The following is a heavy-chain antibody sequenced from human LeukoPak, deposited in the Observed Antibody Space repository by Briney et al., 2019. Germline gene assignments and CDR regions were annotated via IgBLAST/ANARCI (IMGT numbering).Heavy chain of an antibody. CDR2: IKQDGSEK. CDR1: GFTFSSYC. D-gene: IGHD7-27*01. V-gene: IGHV3-7*01. Sequence: GGSLRLSCAASGFTFSSYCMSWVRQAPGKGLEWVSNIKQDGSEKYYVDSVKGRFTISRDNAKNSLYLQMNSLRAEDTAVYYCASDCDLGKVDYWGQGTLVTVSA. CDR3: ASDCDLGKVDY. J-gene: IGHJ4*02.